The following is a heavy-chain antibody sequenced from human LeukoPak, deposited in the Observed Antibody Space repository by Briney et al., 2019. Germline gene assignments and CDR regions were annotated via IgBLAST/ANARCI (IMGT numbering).Heavy chain of an antibody. CDR2: IIPVLGAT. CDR3: ASRSHRKAFDI. D-gene: IGHD1-14*01. Sequence: SVKVSCKASGYTFTSYDINWVRQAPGQGLEWMGRIIPVLGATNYAQKFQGTVTLTADTSTNTVYMELSNLRSEDTALYFCASRSHRKAFDIWGQGTMVTVSS. V-gene: IGHV1-69*04. CDR1: GYTFTSYD. J-gene: IGHJ3*02.